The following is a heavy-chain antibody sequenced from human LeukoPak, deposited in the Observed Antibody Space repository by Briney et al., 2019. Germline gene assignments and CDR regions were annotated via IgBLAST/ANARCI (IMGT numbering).Heavy chain of an antibody. V-gene: IGHV3-74*01. Sequence: GGSLGLSCAASGFIFSGYWMHWVRQAPGKGLVWVSRINSDGSSTTYADSVKGRFTISRDNAKNTLYLQMNSLRAEDTAVYYCGRGHYYAMDVWGQGTTVTVSS. J-gene: IGHJ6*02. CDR2: INSDGSST. CDR1: GFIFSGYW. CDR3: GRGHYYAMDV.